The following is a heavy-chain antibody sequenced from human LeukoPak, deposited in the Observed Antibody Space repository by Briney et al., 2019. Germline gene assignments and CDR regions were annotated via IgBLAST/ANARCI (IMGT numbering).Heavy chain of an antibody. V-gene: IGHV4-30-2*01. Sequence: PSETLSLTCAVSGGSISSGGYSWSWIRQPPGKGLEWIGYIYHSGSTYYNPSLKSRVTISVDTSKNQFSLKLSSVTAADTAVYYCARGFPQPLSLWFGELTPHFDYWGQGTLVTVSS. J-gene: IGHJ4*02. CDR2: IYHSGST. CDR1: GGSISSGGYS. D-gene: IGHD3-10*01. CDR3: ARGFPQPLSLWFGELTPHFDY.